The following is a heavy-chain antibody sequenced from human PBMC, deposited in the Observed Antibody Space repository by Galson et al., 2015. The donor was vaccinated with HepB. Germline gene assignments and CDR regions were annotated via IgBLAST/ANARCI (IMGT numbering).Heavy chain of an antibody. CDR3: ARTAAPYYYYFGLDV. CDR2: ISGGGGHT. CDR1: GFTFTTYT. D-gene: IGHD1-14*01. Sequence: SLRLSCAASGFTFTTYTMSWVRRAPGKGLEWVSSISGGGGHTYYADSVKGRFTISRDNSKNTLYLQMNSLRADDTALYYCARTAAPYYYYFGLDVWGQGTTVIVSS. V-gene: IGHV3-23*01. J-gene: IGHJ6*02.